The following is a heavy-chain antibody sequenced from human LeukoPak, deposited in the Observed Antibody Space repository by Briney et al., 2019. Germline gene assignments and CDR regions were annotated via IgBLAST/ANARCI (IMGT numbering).Heavy chain of an antibody. Sequence: LPGGSLRLSCTASGFTFSSYGMHWVRQAPGKGLEWVSVISGSGGSTYYADSVKGRFTISRDNSKNTLYLQMNSLRAEDTAVYYCAKEIYGDSTGGRFQHWGQGTLVTVTS. CDR2: ISGSGGST. CDR3: AKEIYGDSTGGRFQH. J-gene: IGHJ1*01. CDR1: GFTFSSYG. D-gene: IGHD4-17*01. V-gene: IGHV3-23*01.